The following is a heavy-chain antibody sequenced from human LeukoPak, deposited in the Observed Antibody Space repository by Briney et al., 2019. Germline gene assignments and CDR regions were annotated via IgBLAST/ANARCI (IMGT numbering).Heavy chain of an antibody. J-gene: IGHJ3*02. V-gene: IGHV1-8*01. CDR1: GYTFTSYD. Sequence: GASVKVSCKASGYTFTSYDINWVRQATGQGLEWMGWMNPNSGNTAYAQKFQGRVTMTRNTSISTAYMELGSLRSEDTAVYYCARTSLHATNHDAFDIWGQGTMVTVSS. D-gene: IGHD2-15*01. CDR3: ARTSLHATNHDAFDI. CDR2: MNPNSGNT.